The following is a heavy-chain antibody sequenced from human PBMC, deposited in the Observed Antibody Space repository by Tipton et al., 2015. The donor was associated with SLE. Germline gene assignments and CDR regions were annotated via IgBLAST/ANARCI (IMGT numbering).Heavy chain of an antibody. V-gene: IGHV4-4*07. CDR3: ARGGGLVAFDI. CDR2: IYTSGST. CDR1: GGSISSYY. J-gene: IGHJ3*02. Sequence: TLSLTCTVSGGSISSYYWRWIRLPAGKGLEWIGRIYTSGSTNYNPSLKSRVTMSVDTSKNQFSLKVSSVTAADTAVYYCARGGGLVAFDIWGQGTMVTVSS. D-gene: IGHD6-6*01.